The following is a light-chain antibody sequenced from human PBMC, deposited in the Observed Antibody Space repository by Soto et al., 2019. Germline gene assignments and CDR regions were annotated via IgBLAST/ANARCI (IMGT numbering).Light chain of an antibody. CDR2: EVS. CDR1: NSNIGAGYD. V-gene: IGLV1-40*01. CDR3: SSFTTTNTWV. J-gene: IGLJ3*02. Sequence: QAVVTQPPSVSGAPGQRITISCTGSNSNIGAGYDVHWYQHLPGTAPKLLIYEVSNRPSGVSDRFSASKSGNTASLTISGLQADDEADYYCSSFTTTNTWVFGGGTKLTVL.